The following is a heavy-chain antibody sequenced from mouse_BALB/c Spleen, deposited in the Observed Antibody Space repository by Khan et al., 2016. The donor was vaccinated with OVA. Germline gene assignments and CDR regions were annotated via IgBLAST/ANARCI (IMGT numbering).Heavy chain of an antibody. J-gene: IGHJ3*01. Sequence: QVQLQQSGPGLVAPSQSLSITCTVSGFSLTSYGVHWVRQPPGKGLEWLGVIWAGGSTTYNSALMSRLSISKDNSKSQVFLKMNSLQTDDTAMYYGAREGSNMITGAFAYWGQGTLVTVSA. V-gene: IGHV2-9*02. D-gene: IGHD2-4*01. CDR2: IWAGGST. CDR1: GFSLTSYG. CDR3: AREGSNMITGAFAY.